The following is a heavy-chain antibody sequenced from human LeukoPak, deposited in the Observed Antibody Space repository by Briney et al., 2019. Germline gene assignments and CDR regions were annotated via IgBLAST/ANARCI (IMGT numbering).Heavy chain of an antibody. J-gene: IGHJ4*02. D-gene: IGHD4-17*01. CDR2: IYYSGST. Sequence: SETLSLTCTVSGGSISSGDYYWSWMRQPPGKGLEWIGYIYYSGSTYYNPSLKSRVTISVDTSENQFSLKLSSVTAADTAVYYCTRSLYGDYPVYFDHWGQGTLVTVSS. V-gene: IGHV4-30-4*02. CDR3: TRSLYGDYPVYFDH. CDR1: GGSISSGDYY.